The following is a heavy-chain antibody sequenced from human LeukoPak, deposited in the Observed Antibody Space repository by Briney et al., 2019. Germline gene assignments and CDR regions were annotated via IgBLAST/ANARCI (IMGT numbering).Heavy chain of an antibody. Sequence: SETLSLTCTVSSGSISSYYWSWIRQPPGKGLEWIGYIYYSGSTNYNPSLKSRVTISVDTSKNQFSLKLSSVTAADTAVYYCARGTYSGYYHYWGQGTLVTVSS. D-gene: IGHD3-22*01. CDR1: SGSISSYY. CDR3: ARGTYSGYYHY. CDR2: IYYSGST. V-gene: IGHV4-59*01. J-gene: IGHJ4*02.